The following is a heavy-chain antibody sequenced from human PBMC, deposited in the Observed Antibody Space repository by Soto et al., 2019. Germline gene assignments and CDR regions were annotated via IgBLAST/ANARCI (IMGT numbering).Heavy chain of an antibody. V-gene: IGHV3-48*01. D-gene: IGHD6-19*01. CDR1: GFTFSSYS. J-gene: IGHJ3*02. CDR2: ISSSSSTI. CDR3: AREPGIAVAGPSDAFDI. Sequence: LSLTCAASGFTFSSYSMNWVRQAPGKGLEWVSYISSSSSTIYYADSVKGRFTISRDNAKNSLYLQMNSLRAEDTAVYYCAREPGIAVAGPSDAFDIWGQGTMVTVSS.